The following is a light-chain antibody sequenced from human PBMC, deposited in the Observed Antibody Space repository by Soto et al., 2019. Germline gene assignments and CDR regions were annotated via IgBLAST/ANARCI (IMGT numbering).Light chain of an antibody. Sequence: DIQMTQSPSTLSASVGDRVTITCRASQSISNWLAWYQQKPGKAPKLLIYDAFSLESGVPSKFSGSGSGTEFTLTISSLQPDDFATYYCQQYNSYSRTFGQGTKVEIK. CDR1: QSISNW. CDR2: DAF. CDR3: QQYNSYSRT. V-gene: IGKV1-5*01. J-gene: IGKJ1*01.